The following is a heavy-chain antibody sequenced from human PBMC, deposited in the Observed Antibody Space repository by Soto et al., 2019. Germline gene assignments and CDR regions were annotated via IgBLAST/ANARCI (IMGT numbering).Heavy chain of an antibody. Sequence: EVQLVESGGGLVQPGGSLKLSCVASGFTFSGFAMHWVRQASGKGLEWVGRIRNKANSYATAYAASVKGRFTISRDDSNNTAYLQMNSLKTEDTAVYYCTSHSPEDMIRKWGQGTLVTVSS. CDR1: GFTFSGFA. CDR2: IRNKANSYAT. D-gene: IGHD2-15*01. J-gene: IGHJ4*02. CDR3: TSHSPEDMIRK. V-gene: IGHV3-73*02.